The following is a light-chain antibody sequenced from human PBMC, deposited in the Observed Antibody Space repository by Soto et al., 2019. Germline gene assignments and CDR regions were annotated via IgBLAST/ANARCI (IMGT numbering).Light chain of an antibody. CDR3: RQYGNSPRYS. CDR1: QSVSSNY. CDR2: ATS. Sequence: EIVLTQSPGTLSLSLGERATLSCRASQSVSSNYLAWYQQKPGQAPRLLIYATSTRATGIPDRFSGSGSGTDLTLTISILEPEDFAVYYCRQYGNSPRYSFGQGTKLEI. J-gene: IGKJ2*03. V-gene: IGKV3-20*01.